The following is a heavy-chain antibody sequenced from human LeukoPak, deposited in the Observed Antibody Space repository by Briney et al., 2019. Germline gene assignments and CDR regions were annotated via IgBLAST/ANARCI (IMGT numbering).Heavy chain of an antibody. D-gene: IGHD3-22*01. CDR1: GFTFSGYS. V-gene: IGHV3-21*01. CDR3: ASEVSEGFDF. J-gene: IGHJ4*02. Sequence: PGGSLRLSCTASGFTFSGYSMNWIRQAPGKGLEWVSSFGTRSTSVYHAGSVKGRFAISRDNAKNSLYLQMNSLRAEDTALYYCASEVSEGFDFWGQGTLVTVSS. CDR2: FGTRSTSV.